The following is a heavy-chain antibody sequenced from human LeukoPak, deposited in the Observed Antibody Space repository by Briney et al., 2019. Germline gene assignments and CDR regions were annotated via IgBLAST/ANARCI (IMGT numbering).Heavy chain of an antibody. J-gene: IGHJ4*02. Sequence: GGSLRLSCAASGFTFDDYAMHWVRHAPGKGLEWVSLISWDGGSTYYADSVKGRFTISRDNSKNSLYLQMNSLRAEDTALYYCAKSDNYYDSSGYLDYWGQGTLVTVSS. V-gene: IGHV3-43D*03. CDR3: AKSDNYYDSSGYLDY. CDR1: GFTFDDYA. D-gene: IGHD3-22*01. CDR2: ISWDGGST.